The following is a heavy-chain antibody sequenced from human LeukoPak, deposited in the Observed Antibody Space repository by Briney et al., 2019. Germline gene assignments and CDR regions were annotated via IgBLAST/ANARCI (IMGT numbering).Heavy chain of an antibody. Sequence: PGGSLSLSCAASGFTFSSYSMSWVRQAPGKGLEWVPSISGSGGSTYYADSVKGRFTISRDNSKNPLYLQMNSLRAEDTAVYYCAKETSPFDYWGQGALVTVSS. J-gene: IGHJ4*02. CDR1: GFTFSSYS. V-gene: IGHV3-23*01. CDR2: ISGSGGST. CDR3: AKETSPFDY.